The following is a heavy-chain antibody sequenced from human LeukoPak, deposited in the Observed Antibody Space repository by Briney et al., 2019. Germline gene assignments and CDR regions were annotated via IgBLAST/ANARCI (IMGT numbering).Heavy chain of an antibody. D-gene: IGHD3-22*01. CDR2: ISSGGSDK. V-gene: IGHV3-11*01. J-gene: IGHJ4*01. Sequence: GGSLRLSCAASGFTLSDYYVHWMRQTPGKGLEWISYISSGGSDKYYADSVKGRFTTSRDNAKKAVYLQMNSLRVDDTAVYYLSRDSPGVYSSGDYWGQGTLVIVSS. CDR3: SRDSPGVYSSGDY. CDR1: GFTLSDYY.